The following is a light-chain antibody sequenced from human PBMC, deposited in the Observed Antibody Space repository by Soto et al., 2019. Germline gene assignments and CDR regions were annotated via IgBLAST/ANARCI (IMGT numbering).Light chain of an antibody. CDR2: DVS. CDR3: SSYTSSSTLGYV. CDR1: SSDVGGYNY. V-gene: IGLV2-14*01. Sequence: QSVLAQPASVSGSPGQSITISCTGTSSDVGGYNYVSWYQQHPGKAPKLMIHDVSNRPSGVSNRFSGSKSGNTASLTISGLQAEDEADHYCSSYTSSSTLGYVFGTGTKVTVL. J-gene: IGLJ1*01.